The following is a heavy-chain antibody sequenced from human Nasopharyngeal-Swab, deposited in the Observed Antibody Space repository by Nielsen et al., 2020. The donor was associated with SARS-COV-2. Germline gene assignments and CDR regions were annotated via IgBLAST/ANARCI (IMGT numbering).Heavy chain of an antibody. D-gene: IGHD2-15*01. J-gene: IGHJ5*02. CDR3: ARGGDPREVVAATDCFDP. Sequence: WVRQAPGQGIEWMGIINPGGGSARYSQNFQGRVTMTRDTSTSTVYMELSSLRSEDTAVYYCARGGDPREVVAATDCFDPWGQGTLVTVPQ. CDR2: INPGGGSA. V-gene: IGHV1-46*01.